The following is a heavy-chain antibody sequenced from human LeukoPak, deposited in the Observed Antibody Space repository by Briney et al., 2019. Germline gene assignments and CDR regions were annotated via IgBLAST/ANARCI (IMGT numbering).Heavy chain of an antibody. V-gene: IGHV3-53*01. CDR1: GFTVITND. D-gene: IGHD1-14*01. CDR3: ARGVEPLAANTLAY. CDR2: LYSDGNT. Sequence: HPGGSLRLSCAASGFTVITNDMTWVRQAPGKGLEWVSVLYSDGNTTYADSVQGRFTISRDNSKNTLYLEMNSLSPDDTAVYYCARGVEPLAANTLAYWGQGTLVTVSS. J-gene: IGHJ4*02.